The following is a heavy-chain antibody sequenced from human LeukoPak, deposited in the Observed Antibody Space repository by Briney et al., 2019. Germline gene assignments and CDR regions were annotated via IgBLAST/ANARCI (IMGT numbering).Heavy chain of an antibody. D-gene: IGHD6-19*01. CDR1: GGTFSSYA. Sequence: SVKVSCKASGGTFSSYAISWVRQASGQGLEWMGRITPILGIANYAQKFQGRVTITADKSTSTAYMELSSLRSEDTAVYYCARVGGMSSGWYDDAFDIWGQGTMVTVSS. CDR2: ITPILGIA. V-gene: IGHV1-69*04. CDR3: ARVGGMSSGWYDDAFDI. J-gene: IGHJ3*02.